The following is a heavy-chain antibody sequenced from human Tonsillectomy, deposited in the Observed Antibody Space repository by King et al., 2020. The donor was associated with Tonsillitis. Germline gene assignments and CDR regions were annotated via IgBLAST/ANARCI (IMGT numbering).Heavy chain of an antibody. J-gene: IGHJ6*02. CDR1: GYTFTGYY. V-gene: IGHV1-2*02. Sequence: QLVQSGAEVKKPGASVKVSCKASGYTFTGYYMHWVRQAPGQGLEWVGWINPNSGVTNYAQKFQGRVTMTRDTSITTAYMELSRLTSDDTAMYYCARDLDYYYGMDVWGQGTTVTVSS. CDR3: ARDLDYYYGMDV. CDR2: INPNSGVT.